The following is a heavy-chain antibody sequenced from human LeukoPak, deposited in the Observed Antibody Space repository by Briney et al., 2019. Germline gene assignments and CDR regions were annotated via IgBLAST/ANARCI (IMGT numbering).Heavy chain of an antibody. D-gene: IGHD3-3*01. CDR3: ARKYDFWSGYYAFDI. CDR1: GDSILSYS. V-gene: IGHV4-59*01. J-gene: IGHJ3*02. CDR2: MSDSGST. Sequence: SETLSLICTVSGDSILSYSWSWIRQPPGKGLEWIGYMSDSGSTNYNPSLKSRVITSVDTFKNHFSLKLTSVTAADTAVYYCARKYDFWSGYYAFDIWGQGTMVTVSA.